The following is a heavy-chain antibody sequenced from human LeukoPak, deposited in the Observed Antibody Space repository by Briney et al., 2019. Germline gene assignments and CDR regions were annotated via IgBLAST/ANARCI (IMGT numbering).Heavy chain of an antibody. CDR3: ARGVDFDY. Sequence: GGSLRLSCAGSGFSFSSYWMHWVRQTPDKGLVWVSRINSDGTHRTYADSVKGRFTISRVNANKTLYLQMDSLSAGDTGIYYCARGVDFDYWGQGTQVTVSS. CDR2: INSDGTHR. V-gene: IGHV3-74*01. D-gene: IGHD3-16*01. CDR1: GFSFSSYW. J-gene: IGHJ4*02.